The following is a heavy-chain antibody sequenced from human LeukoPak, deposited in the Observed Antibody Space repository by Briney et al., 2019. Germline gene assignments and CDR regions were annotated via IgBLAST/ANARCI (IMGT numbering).Heavy chain of an antibody. J-gene: IGHJ6*02. V-gene: IGHV4-59*01. D-gene: IGHD3-16*01. CDR3: AGGQEDVLTRYYHGMDV. CDR1: GGSISSYY. Sequence: PSETLSLTCTVSGGSISSYYGSWIRQPPGKGLEWIGYIYYSGRTKYKSSLKSRVTISVDTSKNQFSLKLTSVTTADTAVYYCAGGQEDVLTRYYHGMDVWGQGTPVTVS. CDR2: IYYSGRT.